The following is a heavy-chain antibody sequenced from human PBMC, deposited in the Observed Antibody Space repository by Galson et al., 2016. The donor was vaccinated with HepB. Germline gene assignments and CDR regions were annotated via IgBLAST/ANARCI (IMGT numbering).Heavy chain of an antibody. CDR2: IYYSGST. CDR1: GGSIRSSDYY. J-gene: IGHJ1*01. Sequence: TLSLTCTVSGGSIRSSDYYWTWIRQHPGKGLEWIGYIYYSGSTYYNPSLKSRLIISIDSSKSQFSPKLSSVTAADTAVYYCAGAASRGQLATLFDHWGQGTLVTVSS. CDR3: AGAASRGQLATLFDH. D-gene: IGHD3-3*02. V-gene: IGHV4-31*03.